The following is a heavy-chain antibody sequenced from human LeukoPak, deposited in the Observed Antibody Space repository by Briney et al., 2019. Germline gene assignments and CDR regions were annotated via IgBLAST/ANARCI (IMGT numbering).Heavy chain of an antibody. CDR3: ARRHCSSTSCYGDAFDI. CDR1: GGSISSSSNY. V-gene: IGHV4-39*01. D-gene: IGHD2-2*01. Sequence: SETLSLTCTVSGGSISSSSNYWGWIRQPPGKGLEWIGNIYYSGSTYYNPSLKSRVTISVDTTKNQFSLNLISVTAADTAVYYCARRHCSSTSCYGDAFDIWGQGTMVTVSS. J-gene: IGHJ3*02. CDR2: IYYSGST.